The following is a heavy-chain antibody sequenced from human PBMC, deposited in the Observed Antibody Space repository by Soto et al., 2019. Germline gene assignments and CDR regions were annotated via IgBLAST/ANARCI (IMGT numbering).Heavy chain of an antibody. Sequence: SETLSLTCTVSGGSISSGDYYWSWIRQPPGKGLEWIGYIYYSGSTYYNPSLKSRVAISVDTSKNQFSLKLSSVTAADTAVYYCARGRWLASAGIALXPWGQGTLVXVSS. CDR1: GGSISSGDYY. CDR2: IYYSGST. J-gene: IGHJ5*02. D-gene: IGHD6-13*01. V-gene: IGHV4-30-4*01. CDR3: ARGRWLASAGIALXP.